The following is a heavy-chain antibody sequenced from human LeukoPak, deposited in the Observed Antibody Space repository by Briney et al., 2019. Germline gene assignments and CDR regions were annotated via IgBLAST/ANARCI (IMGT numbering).Heavy chain of an antibody. V-gene: IGHV4-59*06. J-gene: IGHJ2*01. D-gene: IGHD2-15*01. CDR3: ARDCSGGSCYSWYFDL. Sequence: KPSETLSLTCTVSGGSISSYYWSWIRQHPGKGLEWIGYIYYSGSTYYNPSLKSRVTISVDTSKNQFSLKLSSVTAADTAVYYCARDCSGGSCYSWYFDLWGRGTLVTVSS. CDR2: IYYSGST. CDR1: GGSISSYY.